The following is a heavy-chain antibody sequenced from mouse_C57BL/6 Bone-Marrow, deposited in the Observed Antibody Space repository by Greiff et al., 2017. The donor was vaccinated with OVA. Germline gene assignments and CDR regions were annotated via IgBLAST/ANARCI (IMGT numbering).Heavy chain of an antibody. J-gene: IGHJ2*01. Sequence: VQGVESGPELVKPGASVKISCKASGYAFSSSWMNWVKQRPGKGLEWIGRIYPGDGDTNYNGKFKGKATLTADKSSSTAYMQLSSLTSEDSAVYFCATNWYFDYWGQGTTLTVSS. CDR1: GYAFSSSW. D-gene: IGHD4-1*01. CDR2: IYPGDGDT. V-gene: IGHV1-82*01. CDR3: ATNWYFDY.